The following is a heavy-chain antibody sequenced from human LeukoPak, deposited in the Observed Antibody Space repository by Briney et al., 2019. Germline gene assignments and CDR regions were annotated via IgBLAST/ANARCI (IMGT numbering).Heavy chain of an antibody. CDR1: GGTCSSYA. CDR3: ARLIFGVVSSGPWISSRAFDI. Sequence: GASVKVSCKASGGTCSSYAISWVRHAPGQGLESMVGIIPIFGTANYAQKFQGRVTITADKSTSTAYMELSSLRSEDTAVYYCARLIFGVVSSGPWISSRAFDIWGQGTMVTVSS. D-gene: IGHD3-3*01. J-gene: IGHJ3*02. CDR2: IIPIFGTA. V-gene: IGHV1-69*06.